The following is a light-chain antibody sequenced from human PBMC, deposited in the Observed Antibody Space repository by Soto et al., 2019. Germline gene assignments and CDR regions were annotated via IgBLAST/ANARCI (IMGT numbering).Light chain of an antibody. CDR3: QHFNSYPLT. Sequence: AIQLTQSPSSLSASLGDTVTITCRASQGISDALAWYQQKPGKAPNLLIYDASSLESGVPSRFSGSGSGTDFTLTISSLQPEDFATYYCQHFNSYPLTFGGGTKLEIK. V-gene: IGKV1-13*02. CDR2: DAS. CDR1: QGISDA. J-gene: IGKJ4*01.